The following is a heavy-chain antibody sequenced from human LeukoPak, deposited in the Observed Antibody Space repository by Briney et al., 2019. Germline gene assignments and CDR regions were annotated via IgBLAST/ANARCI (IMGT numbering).Heavy chain of an antibody. J-gene: IGHJ4*02. CDR1: GFTFSSYA. D-gene: IGHD2-2*01. CDR2: ILYDGNNK. V-gene: IGHV3-30-3*01. Sequence: PGGSLRLSCAASGFTFSSYAMHWVRQAPGKGLEWVAVILYDGNNKYYADSVKGRFTISRDNSQNTLFLQMNSLRTDDTAVYYCARDATPGTLDHWGQGTLVTVSS. CDR3: ARDATPGTLDH.